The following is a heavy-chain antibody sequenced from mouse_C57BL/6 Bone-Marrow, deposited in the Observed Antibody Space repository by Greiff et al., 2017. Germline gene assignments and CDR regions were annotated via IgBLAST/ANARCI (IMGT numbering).Heavy chain of an antibody. D-gene: IGHD4-1*01. Sequence: EVKLVESGGGLVKPGGSLKLSCAASGFTFSDSGMHWVRQAPEKVLEWVAYISSGSSTIYYADTVKGRFTISSDNAKNTLFLQMTRLRSEDTAMYYCARPGGTDYFDYWGQGTTRTVSS. CDR2: ISSGSSTI. CDR1: GFTFSDSG. V-gene: IGHV5-17*01. CDR3: ARPGGTDYFDY. J-gene: IGHJ2*01.